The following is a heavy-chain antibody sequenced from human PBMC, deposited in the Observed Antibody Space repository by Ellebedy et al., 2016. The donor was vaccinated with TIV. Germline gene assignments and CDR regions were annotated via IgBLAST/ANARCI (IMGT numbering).Heavy chain of an antibody. CDR1: GYTFTSYG. D-gene: IGHD1-1*01. CDR3: AAGNDGGWFDP. V-gene: IGHV1-69*04. J-gene: IGHJ5*02. Sequence: AASVKVSCKVSGYTFTSYGISWVRQAPGQGLEWMGRIIPILGIANYAQKFQGRVTITADKSTSIAYMELSSLRSEDTAVYYCAAGNDGGWFDPWGQGTLVTVSS. CDR2: IIPILGIA.